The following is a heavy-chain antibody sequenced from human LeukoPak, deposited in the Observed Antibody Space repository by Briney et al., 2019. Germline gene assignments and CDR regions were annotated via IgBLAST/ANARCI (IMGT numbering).Heavy chain of an antibody. CDR1: GYIFTGYG. D-gene: IGHD3-10*01. V-gene: IGHV1-18*01. Sequence: ASVKVSCKASGYIFTGYGISWVRQAPGQGLEWMGWISDYNGHTNFAQKLQGRVTMTTDTSTNTAYMELRSLLSDDTAVYYCARDRYGTGSYDHWGQGTLVAVSS. J-gene: IGHJ5*02. CDR3: ARDRYGTGSYDH. CDR2: ISDYNGHT.